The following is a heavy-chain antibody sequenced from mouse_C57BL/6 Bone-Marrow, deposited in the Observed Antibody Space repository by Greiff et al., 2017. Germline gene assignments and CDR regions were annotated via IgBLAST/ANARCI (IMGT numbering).Heavy chain of an antibody. J-gene: IGHJ2*01. CDR3: TRRYYGSSFYFDY. CDR1: GFNIKDDY. V-gene: IGHV14-4*01. Sequence: VQLKESGAELVRPGASVKLSCTASGFNIKDDYMHWVKQRPEQGLEWIGWIDPENGDTEYASKFQGKATITADTSSNTAYLQLSSLTSEDTAVYYCTRRYYGSSFYFDYWGQGTTLTVSS. D-gene: IGHD1-1*01. CDR2: IDPENGDT.